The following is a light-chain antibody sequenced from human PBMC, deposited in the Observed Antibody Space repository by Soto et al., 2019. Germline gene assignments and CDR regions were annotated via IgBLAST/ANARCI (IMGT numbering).Light chain of an antibody. CDR1: QSLVYSDGNIY. CDR3: MQGTHWPPT. J-gene: IGKJ1*01. Sequence: DVVMTQSPLSLPVTLGQPASISCKSSQSLVYSDGNIYLNWFQQGPGQSPRRLIYRVSNRDSGVPDRFSGSGSATDFTLKISRVEAEDVATYYCMQGTHWPPTFGQGTKVDIK. CDR2: RVS. V-gene: IGKV2-30*01.